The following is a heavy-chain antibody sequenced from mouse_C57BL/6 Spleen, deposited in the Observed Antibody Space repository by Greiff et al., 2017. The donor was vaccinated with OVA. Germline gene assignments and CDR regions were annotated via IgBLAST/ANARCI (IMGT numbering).Heavy chain of an antibody. CDR3: ARGYSNYEYFDV. Sequence: VKLVESGPELVKPGASVKISCKASGYAFSSSWMNWVKQRPGKGLEWIGRIYPGDGDTNYNGKFKGKATLTADKSSSTAYMQLSSLTSEDSAVYFCARGYSNYEYFDVWGTGTTVTVSS. V-gene: IGHV1-82*01. CDR2: IYPGDGDT. CDR1: GYAFSSSW. D-gene: IGHD2-5*01. J-gene: IGHJ1*03.